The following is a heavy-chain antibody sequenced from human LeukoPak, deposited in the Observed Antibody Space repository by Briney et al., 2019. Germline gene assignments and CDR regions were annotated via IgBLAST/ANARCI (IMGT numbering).Heavy chain of an antibody. CDR2: ISYDGSNK. V-gene: IGHV3-30*18. J-gene: IGHJ4*02. D-gene: IGHD2-2*01. CDR3: AKDSRRYCSSTSCSTIDY. CDR1: GFTFSSYG. Sequence: GGSLRLSCAASGFTFSSYGMHWVRQAPGKGLEWVAVISYDGSNKYYADSVKGRFTISRDNSKNTLYLQMNSLRAEDTAVYYCAKDSRRYCSSTSCSTIDYWGQGTLVTVSS.